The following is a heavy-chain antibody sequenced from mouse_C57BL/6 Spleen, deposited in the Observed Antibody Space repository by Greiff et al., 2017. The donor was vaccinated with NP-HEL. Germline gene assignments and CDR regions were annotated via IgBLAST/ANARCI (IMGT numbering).Heavy chain of an antibody. Sequence: QVQLQQSGPGLVQPSQSLSITCTVSGFSLTSYGVHWVRQSPGKGLEWLGVIWRGGSTDYNAAFMSRLSITKDNSKSQVFFKMNSLQADDTAIYYCAKGDGSSPRYFDVWGTGTTVTVSS. V-gene: IGHV2-5*01. J-gene: IGHJ1*03. CDR3: AKGDGSSPRYFDV. CDR1: GFSLTSYG. CDR2: IWRGGST. D-gene: IGHD1-1*01.